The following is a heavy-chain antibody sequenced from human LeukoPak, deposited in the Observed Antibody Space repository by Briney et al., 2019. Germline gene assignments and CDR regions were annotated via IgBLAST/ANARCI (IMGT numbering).Heavy chain of an antibody. J-gene: IGHJ5*02. Sequence: SQTLSLTCTVSGGSISSGGYYWSWIRQHPGKGLEWIGYIYYSGSTYYNPSLKSRVTISVDTSKNQFSLKLSSVTAADTAVYYCARGLYGSGSYYSNWFDPWGQGTLVTVSS. CDR1: GGSISSGGYY. V-gene: IGHV4-31*03. CDR3: ARGLYGSGSYYSNWFDP. CDR2: IYYSGST. D-gene: IGHD3-10*01.